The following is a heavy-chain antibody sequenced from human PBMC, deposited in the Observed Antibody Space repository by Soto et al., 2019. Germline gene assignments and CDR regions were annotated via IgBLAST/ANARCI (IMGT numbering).Heavy chain of an antibody. CDR3: ARVVAGLPRQEYYFGTRGSHEAYYYDIDV. D-gene: IGHD3-10*01. J-gene: IGHJ6*02. V-gene: IGHV3-23*01. CDR2: ISGSGGST. CDR1: GFTFSSYA. Sequence: GGSLRLSCAASGFTFSSYAMSWVRQAPGKGLEWVSAISGSGGSTYYADSVKGRFTISRDNSKNTLYLQMNSLRVEDTAVHYCARVVAGLPRQEYYFGTRGSHEAYYYDIDVGYQGTTVTTSS.